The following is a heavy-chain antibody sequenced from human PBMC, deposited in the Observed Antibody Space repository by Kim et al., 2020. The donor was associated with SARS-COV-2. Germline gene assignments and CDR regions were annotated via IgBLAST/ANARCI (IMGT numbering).Heavy chain of an antibody. CDR2: IWYDGSNK. D-gene: IGHD3-22*01. CDR3: ARDKASGYYSLLNYYYYGMDV. Sequence: GGSLRLSCAASGFTFSSYGMHWVRQAPGKGLEWVAVIWYDGSNKYYADSVKGRFTISRDNSKNTLYLQMNSLRAEDTAVYYCARDKASGYYSLLNYYYYGMDVWGQGTTVTVSS. J-gene: IGHJ6*02. CDR1: GFTFSSYG. V-gene: IGHV3-33*01.